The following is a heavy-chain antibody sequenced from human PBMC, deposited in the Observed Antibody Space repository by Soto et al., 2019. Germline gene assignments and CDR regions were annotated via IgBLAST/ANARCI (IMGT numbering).Heavy chain of an antibody. CDR2: ISYDGSDK. Sequence: QVQLVESGGGVVQPGRSLRLSCAASGFTFNSYGMHWVRQAPGKGPEWVALISYDGSDKYYADSVKGRVTISRDNSKNTLFLQMNGLRAEDTAVYYCGGGLYFSDYWGQGALVTVSS. V-gene: IGHV3-30*03. D-gene: IGHD3-9*01. CDR3: GGGLYFSDY. CDR1: GFTFNSYG. J-gene: IGHJ4*02.